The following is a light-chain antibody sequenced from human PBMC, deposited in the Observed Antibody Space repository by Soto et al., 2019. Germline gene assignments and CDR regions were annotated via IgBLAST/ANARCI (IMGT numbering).Light chain of an antibody. CDR2: GAS. CDR1: QGLSSN. CDR3: QQRSSWPT. V-gene: IGKV3-15*01. J-gene: IGKJ5*01. Sequence: EIVMTQSPATLSVSPWETATLSCRASQGLSSNLAWYQQKPGQAPRLLIYGASTRTTGLPPRFSGSGSGTDFTLTISSLEPEDFAVYYCQQRSSWPTFGQGTRLEIK.